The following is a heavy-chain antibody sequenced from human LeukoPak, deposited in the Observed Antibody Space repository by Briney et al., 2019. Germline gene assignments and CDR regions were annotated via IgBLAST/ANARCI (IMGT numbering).Heavy chain of an antibody. D-gene: IGHD3-22*01. CDR2: IYYSGNN. V-gene: IGHV4-59*08. Sequence: SETLSLPCIVSGGSMSNYYWSWIRQPPGKGLEWIAYIYYSGNNNYNPSLKSRVTISRDTSKNHFSLRLSSVTAADTAVYYCARRGYYDSGGYYGYWGQGTLVTVSS. CDR3: ARRGYYDSGGYYGY. CDR1: GGSMSNYY. J-gene: IGHJ4*02.